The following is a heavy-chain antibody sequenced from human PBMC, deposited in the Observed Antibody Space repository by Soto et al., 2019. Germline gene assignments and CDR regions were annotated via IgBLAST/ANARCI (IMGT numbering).Heavy chain of an antibody. J-gene: IGHJ5*02. CDR3: AHAPATGWFDP. Sequence: QVQLVESGGGVVQPGRSLRLSCAASGFTFSSYGMHWVRQAPGKGLEWVAVISYDGSNKYYADSVKGRFTISRDNSKNPLYLQMTSLRAEDTAVYYCAHAPATGWFDPWGQGTLVTVSS. CDR2: ISYDGSNK. CDR1: GFTFSSYG. V-gene: IGHV3-30*03.